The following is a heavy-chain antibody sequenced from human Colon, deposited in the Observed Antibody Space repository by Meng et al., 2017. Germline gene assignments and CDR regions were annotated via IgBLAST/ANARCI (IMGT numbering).Heavy chain of an antibody. CDR2: ISNKSTYI. Sequence: GGSLRLSCAASGFTFSSYSMNWVRQAPAKGLEWVSSISNKSTYIYYADSVKGRFTISRDNAKNSLYLQMSSLRAEDTAVYYCTRVACGCGSCQLCDNWGQGTPVTVSS. CDR3: TRVACGCGSCQLCDN. V-gene: IGHV3-21*06. D-gene: IGHD2-15*01. CDR1: GFTFSSYS. J-gene: IGHJ4*02.